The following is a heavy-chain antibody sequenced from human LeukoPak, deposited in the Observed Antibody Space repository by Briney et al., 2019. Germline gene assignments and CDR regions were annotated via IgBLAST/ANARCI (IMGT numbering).Heavy chain of an antibody. Sequence: SETLSLTCTVSGGFISSSSYYWGWIRQPPGKGLEWIGSIYYSGSTYYNPSLKSRVTISVDTSKNQFSLKLSSVTAADTAVYYCARGPVLLWFAFDHWGQGTLVTVSS. V-gene: IGHV4-39*01. CDR3: ARGPVLLWFAFDH. J-gene: IGHJ4*02. CDR2: IYYSGST. CDR1: GGFISSSSYY. D-gene: IGHD3-10*01.